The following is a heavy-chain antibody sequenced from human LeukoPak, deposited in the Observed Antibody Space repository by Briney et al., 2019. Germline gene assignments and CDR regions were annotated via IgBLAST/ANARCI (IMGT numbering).Heavy chain of an antibody. CDR2: ISSDGSST. Sequence: GGPLRLSCAASGFTFSSYWMHWVRQAPGKGLVWVSRISSDGSSTSYADSVKGRFTISRDNAKNTLYLQMNSLRAEDTAVYYCARETNWSPDYWGQGTLVTVSS. J-gene: IGHJ4*02. D-gene: IGHD1-20*01. CDR3: ARETNWSPDY. CDR1: GFTFSSYW. V-gene: IGHV3-74*01.